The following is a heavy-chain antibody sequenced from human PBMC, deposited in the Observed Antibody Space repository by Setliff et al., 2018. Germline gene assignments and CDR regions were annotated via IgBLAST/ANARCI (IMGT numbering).Heavy chain of an antibody. CDR3: ARDYLYYNMYNGSPVYGMDV. J-gene: IGHJ6*02. Sequence: GGSLRLSCAASGFTFRNYNFNWVRQAPGRGLEWVSSISIGSGAAIYYAESVQGRFTVSRDNSKNSLYLQMNSLRVEDTAVYYCARDYLYYNMYNGSPVYGMDVWGQGTTVTVSS. CDR2: ISIGSGAAI. CDR1: GFTFRNYN. D-gene: IGHD3-10*01. V-gene: IGHV3-21*01.